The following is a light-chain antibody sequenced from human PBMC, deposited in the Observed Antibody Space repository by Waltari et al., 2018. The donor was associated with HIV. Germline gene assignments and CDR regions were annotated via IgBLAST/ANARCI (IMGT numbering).Light chain of an antibody. CDR3: SSYTSSSSYV. CDR1: SSDVGGYNY. Sequence: QSALTQPTSVSGSPGQSITISCTGTSSDVGGYNYVSWYKQHPGKAPKLMIYDVSNQPSRVSNRFSVYKSGNTASLTISGLQTEDEADYYCSSYTSSSSYVVVTGTKVNVL. V-gene: IGLV2-14*01. CDR2: DVS. J-gene: IGLJ1*01.